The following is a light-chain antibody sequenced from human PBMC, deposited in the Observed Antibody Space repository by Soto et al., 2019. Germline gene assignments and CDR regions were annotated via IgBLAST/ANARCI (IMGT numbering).Light chain of an antibody. V-gene: IGLV1-40*01. J-gene: IGLJ1*01. CDR1: SSNIGAGYD. Sequence: LTQPPSVSGAPGQRVTISCTGSSSNIGAGYDVHWYQQLPGTAPKLLIYRNTNRPSGVPDRFSGSKSGTSASLAITGLQAEDEADYYCQSCDSSLSGSGVFGTGTKV. CDR3: QSCDSSLSGSGV. CDR2: RNT.